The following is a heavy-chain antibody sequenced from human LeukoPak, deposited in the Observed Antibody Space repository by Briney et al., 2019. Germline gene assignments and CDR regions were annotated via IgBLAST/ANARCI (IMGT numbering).Heavy chain of an antibody. CDR2: INPNSGGT. CDR1: GYTFTSYY. D-gene: IGHD6-13*01. J-gene: IGHJ4*02. Sequence: GASVKVSCKASGYTFTSYYMHWVRQAPGQGLEWMGWINPNSGGTNYAQKFQGRVTMTRDTSISTAYMELSRLRSDDTAVYYCARVHSSLRRGYSDYWGQGTLVTVSS. V-gene: IGHV1-2*02. CDR3: ARVHSSLRRGYSDY.